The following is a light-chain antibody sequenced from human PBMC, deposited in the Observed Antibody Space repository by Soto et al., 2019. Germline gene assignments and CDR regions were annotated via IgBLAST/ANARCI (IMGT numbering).Light chain of an antibody. Sequence: DIPMTQSPSSLSASVGDRVTITCRASQSISNYLNWYQQKPGKAPKLLIYAASSLQSGVPSRFSGSGSGTDFTLTISSLQPEDFATYYCQQSYSTLVTFGQGTKLDIK. CDR3: QQSYSTLVT. CDR1: QSISNY. J-gene: IGKJ2*01. V-gene: IGKV1-39*01. CDR2: AAS.